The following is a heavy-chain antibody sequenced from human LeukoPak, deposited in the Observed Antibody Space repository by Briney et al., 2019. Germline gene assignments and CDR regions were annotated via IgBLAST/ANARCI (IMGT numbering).Heavy chain of an antibody. V-gene: IGHV3-30*03. CDR2: ISYDGTKT. CDR1: GFTFNSYA. Sequence: PGGSLRLSCVVSGFTFNSYAMHWVRQAPGKGLEWVALISYDGTKTYYSDSAKGRFTISRDNSKNTLYLQLNSLRAEDTAVYYCARDLSNYYGMDVWGQGTTVTVSS. J-gene: IGHJ6*02. CDR3: ARDLSNYYGMDV. D-gene: IGHD2/OR15-2a*01.